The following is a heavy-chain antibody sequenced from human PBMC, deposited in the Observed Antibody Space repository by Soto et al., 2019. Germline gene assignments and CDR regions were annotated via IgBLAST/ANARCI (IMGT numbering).Heavy chain of an antibody. V-gene: IGHV1-3*01. D-gene: IGHD3-10*01. CDR3: AREMVRGVYYYYYGMDV. CDR2: INAGNGNT. Sequence: GASVKVSCKASGYTFTSYAMHWVRQAPGQRLEWMGWINAGNGNTKYSQKFQGRVTITRDTSASTAYMELSSLRSEDTAVYYCAREMVRGVYYYYYGMDVWGQGTTVTVSS. CDR1: GYTFTSYA. J-gene: IGHJ6*02.